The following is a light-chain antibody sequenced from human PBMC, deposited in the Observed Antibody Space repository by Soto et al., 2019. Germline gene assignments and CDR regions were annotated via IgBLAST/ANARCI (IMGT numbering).Light chain of an antibody. J-gene: IGKJ4*01. Sequence: EIVLTQSPGTLSLSPGERVTLSCRASQSVTSGNLAWYQQKPGQAPSLLISGASTRATGIPDRFIGSGSGTDFTLTISRLEPEDFAVYYCQQYDTSPLTFGGGTKVEI. CDR3: QQYDTSPLT. V-gene: IGKV3-20*01. CDR1: QSVTSGN. CDR2: GAS.